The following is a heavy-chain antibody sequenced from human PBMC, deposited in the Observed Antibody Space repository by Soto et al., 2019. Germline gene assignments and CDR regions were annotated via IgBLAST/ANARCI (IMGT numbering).Heavy chain of an antibody. CDR1: GGSISSGGYS. J-gene: IGHJ3*02. V-gene: IGHV4-30-2*01. Sequence: QLQLQESGSGLVKPSQTLSLTCAVSGGSISSGGYSWIWIRQPPGKGLEWIGYIHNSGRTYYNPSLKSRVTISVDRPKNQFSLNLSSVTAADTAVYYCARASSGYHSHDAFDIWGQGTMVTVSS. CDR2: IHNSGRT. D-gene: IGHD3-22*01. CDR3: ARASSGYHSHDAFDI.